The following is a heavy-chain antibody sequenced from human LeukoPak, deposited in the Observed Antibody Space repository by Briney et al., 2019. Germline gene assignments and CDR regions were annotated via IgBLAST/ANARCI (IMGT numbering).Heavy chain of an antibody. V-gene: IGHV4-34*01. J-gene: IGHJ4*02. CDR2: INHSGST. D-gene: IGHD2-2*01. Sequence: SETLSLTCAVFGGSFSGYYWSWIRQPPGKGLEWIGEINHSGSTNYNPSLKSRVTISVDTSKNQFSLKLSSVAAADTAVYYCARKFCSSTSCYNSYWGQGTLVTVSS. CDR1: GGSFSGYY. CDR3: ARKFCSSTSCYNSY.